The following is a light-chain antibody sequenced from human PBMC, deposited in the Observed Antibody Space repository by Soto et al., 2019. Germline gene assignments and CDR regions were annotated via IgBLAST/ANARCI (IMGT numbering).Light chain of an antibody. CDR3: QQYGTSPLT. J-gene: IGKJ4*01. V-gene: IGKV3-20*01. CDR2: GAS. Sequence: EIVLTQSPGTLSFSPGERATLSCRASQSVSSSYLAWYQQKPGQAPRLLISGASIRATGVPNRFSGSGSGTDFTLTITRLEPEDFAVYYCQQYGTSPLTFGGGTKVDI. CDR1: QSVSSSY.